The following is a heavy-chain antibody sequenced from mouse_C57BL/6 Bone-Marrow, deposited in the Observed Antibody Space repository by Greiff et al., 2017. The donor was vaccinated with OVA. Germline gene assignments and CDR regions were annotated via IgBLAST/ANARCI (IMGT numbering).Heavy chain of an antibody. J-gene: IGHJ2*01. CDR1: GFNIKDDY. CDR2: IDPENGDT. CDR3: TTFITTVVDY. V-gene: IGHV14-4*01. Sequence: EVKLVESGAELVRPGASVKLSCTASGFNIKDDYMHWVKQRPEQGLEWIGWIDPENGDTEYASKFQGKATITADTSSNTAYLQLSSLTSEDTSVYYCTTFITTVVDYWGQGTTLTVSS. D-gene: IGHD1-1*01.